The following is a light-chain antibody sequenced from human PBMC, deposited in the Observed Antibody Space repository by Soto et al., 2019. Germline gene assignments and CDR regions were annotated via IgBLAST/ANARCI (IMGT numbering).Light chain of an antibody. V-gene: IGLV3-21*04. CDR2: YDS. CDR1: NIGSKS. J-gene: IGLJ2*01. CDR3: QVWDSSSDQEV. Sequence: SYELTQPPSVSVAPGKTARITCGGNNIGSKSVHWYQQKPGQAPVLVIYYDSDRPSGIPERFSRSNSGNTATLTISRVEAGDEADYSCQVWDSSSDQEVFGGGTKVTVL.